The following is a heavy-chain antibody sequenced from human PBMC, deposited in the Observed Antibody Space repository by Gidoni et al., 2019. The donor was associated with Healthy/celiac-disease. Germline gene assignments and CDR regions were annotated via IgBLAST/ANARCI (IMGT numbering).Heavy chain of an antibody. CDR3: ARGDDDGMDV. CDR1: GGSISSYY. J-gene: IGHJ6*02. Sequence: QVQLQESGPGLVKPSEILSLTCTVSGGSISSYYWSWIRQPPGKVLEWIGYIYHSASTNYNPSLKNRVTMSGDASRNQFSLRLSSVTAADTAVYYCARGDDDGMDVWGQGTTVTVSS. D-gene: IGHD1-1*01. V-gene: IGHV4-59*01. CDR2: IYHSAST.